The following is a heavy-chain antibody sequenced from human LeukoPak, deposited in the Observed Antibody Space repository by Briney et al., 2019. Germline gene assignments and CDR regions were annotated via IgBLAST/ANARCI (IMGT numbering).Heavy chain of an antibody. V-gene: IGHV3-48*01. Sequence: GGSLRLSCAASGFTFSSYSMNWVRQAPGKGLEWVSYISSSSSIIYYADSVKGRFTISRDNSKNTLYLQMNSLRAEDTAVYYCARDGTYYYDSSGYLDYWGQGTLVTVSS. D-gene: IGHD3-22*01. CDR2: ISSSSSII. J-gene: IGHJ4*02. CDR3: ARDGTYYYDSSGYLDY. CDR1: GFTFSSYS.